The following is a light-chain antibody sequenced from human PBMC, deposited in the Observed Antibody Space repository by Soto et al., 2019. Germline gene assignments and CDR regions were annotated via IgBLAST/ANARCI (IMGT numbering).Light chain of an antibody. CDR2: RAS. CDR1: QSVRDN. Sequence: TQSPATLAVSPGEGATLSCRASQSVRDNLAWYQQKPGQAPRLLIYRASTRATGVPARFSGSGSGTEFTLTISSLQSGDVSVYFCQHYNFWPHTFGQGTKVDIK. J-gene: IGKJ2*01. CDR3: QHYNFWPHT. V-gene: IGKV3-15*01.